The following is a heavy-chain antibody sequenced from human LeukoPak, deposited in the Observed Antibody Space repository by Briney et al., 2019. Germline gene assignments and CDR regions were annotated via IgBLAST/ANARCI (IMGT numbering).Heavy chain of an antibody. CDR1: GFTFSSYW. Sequence: PGGSLRLSCAASGFTFSSYWMHWVRQAPGKGLVWVSRINSDESSTSYADSVKGRFTISRDNAKNTLYLQMNSLRAEDTAVYYCASSPSWQSGMDVWGQGTTVTVSS. CDR3: ASSPSWQSGMDV. V-gene: IGHV3-74*01. J-gene: IGHJ6*02. D-gene: IGHD2-2*01. CDR2: INSDESST.